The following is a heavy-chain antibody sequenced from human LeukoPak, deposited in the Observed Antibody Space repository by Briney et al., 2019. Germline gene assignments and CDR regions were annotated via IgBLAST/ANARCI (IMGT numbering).Heavy chain of an antibody. V-gene: IGHV3-21*04. CDR1: GFTFSSYS. CDR2: ISSSSSYI. D-gene: IGHD3-10*01. CDR3: TLVDVSGSYTGY. Sequence: NPGGSLRLSCAASGFTFSSYSMNWVRQAPGKGLEWVSSISSSSSYIYYADSVKGRFTISRDNSKNTLYLQMNSLRAEDTAVYYCTLVDVSGSYTGYWGQGTLVTVSS. J-gene: IGHJ4*02.